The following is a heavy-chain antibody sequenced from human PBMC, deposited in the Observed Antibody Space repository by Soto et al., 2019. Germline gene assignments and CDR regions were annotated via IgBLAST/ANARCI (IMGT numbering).Heavy chain of an antibody. CDR2: IKSKAAGGTT. J-gene: IGHJ4*02. D-gene: IGHD2-15*01. CDR3: TTDSTQTFCDGGPCYSVLTKIHDS. CDR1: GFTFNNGW. Sequence: EVQLVESGGGLVKPGGSLRLSCAASGFTFNNGWMSWVRQAPGKGLEWVGRIKSKAAGGTTDYSAPVQGRFTISRYDSKNTVHLQMNSLKTEDTAVYYCTTDSTQTFCDGGPCYSVLTKIHDSWGQGTLVTVSS. V-gene: IGHV3-15*01.